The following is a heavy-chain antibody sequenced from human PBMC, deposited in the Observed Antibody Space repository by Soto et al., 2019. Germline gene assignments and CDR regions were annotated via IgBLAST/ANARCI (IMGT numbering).Heavy chain of an antibody. CDR1: GGSFSAYY. Sequence: QVQLQQWGAGLLKPSGTLSLTCAVYGGSFSAYYWSWIRQSPGKGLEWIGEIHHSGSTNYKPSLKSRVTISVDTSKNQFSLELRSVTAADTAVYYCASYGSGSYYNGYYFDYWGQGTLVTVSS. V-gene: IGHV4-34*01. CDR2: IHHSGST. D-gene: IGHD3-10*01. CDR3: ASYGSGSYYNGYYFDY. J-gene: IGHJ4*02.